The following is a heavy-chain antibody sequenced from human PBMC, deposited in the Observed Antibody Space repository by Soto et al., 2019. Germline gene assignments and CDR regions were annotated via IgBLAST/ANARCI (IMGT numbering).Heavy chain of an antibody. J-gene: IGHJ3*02. Sequence: SQTLSLTCAISGDSVSSNSAAWNWIRQSPSRGLEWLGRTYYRSKWYNDYAVSVKSRITINPDTSKNQFSLQLNSVTPEDTAVYYCASSQPRGYYDSSGYYYAFDIWGQGTMVTVSS. CDR2: TYYRSKWYN. CDR3: ASSQPRGYYDSSGYYYAFDI. CDR1: GDSVSSNSAA. V-gene: IGHV6-1*01. D-gene: IGHD3-22*01.